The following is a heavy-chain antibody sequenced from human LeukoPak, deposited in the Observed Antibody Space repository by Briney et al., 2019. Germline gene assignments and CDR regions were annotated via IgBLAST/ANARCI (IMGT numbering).Heavy chain of an antibody. Sequence: PGGSLRLSCVASGFTFDDYAMHWVRQAPGKGLEWVSGISWNSGTIGYADSVKGRFTISRDNAKNSLYLQMNSLRAEDTAVYYCARDTRFDYWGQGTLVTVSS. CDR2: ISWNSGTI. CDR3: ARDTRFDY. V-gene: IGHV3-9*01. CDR1: GFTFDDYA. J-gene: IGHJ4*02.